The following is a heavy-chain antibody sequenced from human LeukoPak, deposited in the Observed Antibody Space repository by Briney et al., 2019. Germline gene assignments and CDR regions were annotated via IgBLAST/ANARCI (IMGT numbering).Heavy chain of an antibody. CDR2: IYTSGST. Sequence: SQTLSLTCTVSGGSISSGSYYWSWIRQPAGKGLEWIGRIYTSGSTNYNPSLKSRVTISVDTSKNQFSLKLSSVTAADTAVYYCARGRATGYFDYWGQGTLVTVSS. V-gene: IGHV4-61*02. J-gene: IGHJ4*02. D-gene: IGHD1-26*01. CDR1: GGSISSGSYY. CDR3: ARGRATGYFDY.